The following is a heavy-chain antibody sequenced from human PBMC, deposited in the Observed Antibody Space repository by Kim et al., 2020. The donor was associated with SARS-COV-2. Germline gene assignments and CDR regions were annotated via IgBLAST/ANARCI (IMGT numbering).Heavy chain of an antibody. CDR3: ARDSDRGYYYGMDV. J-gene: IGHJ6*02. CDR2: IYHSGST. D-gene: IGHD3-10*01. Sequence: SETLSLTCTVSGYSISSGYYWGWIRQPPGKGLEWIGSIYHSGSTYYNPSLKSRVTISVDTSKNQFSLKLSSVTAADTAVYYCARDSDRGYYYGMDVWGQG. V-gene: IGHV4-38-2*02. CDR1: GYSISSGYY.